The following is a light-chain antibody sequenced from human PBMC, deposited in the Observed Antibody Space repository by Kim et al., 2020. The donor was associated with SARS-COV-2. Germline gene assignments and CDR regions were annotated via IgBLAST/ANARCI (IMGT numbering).Light chain of an antibody. CDR1: SLRTYY. V-gene: IGLV3-19*01. J-gene: IGLJ2*01. Sequence: SSELTQDPAVSVALGQTVRITCQGDSLRTYYASWYQQKPGQAPILVFYGKDNRPSGIPDRFSGSSSGNTASLTITGAQAEDETDYYCESRDSSGKVVFGGGTKLTVL. CDR3: ESRDSSGKVV. CDR2: GKD.